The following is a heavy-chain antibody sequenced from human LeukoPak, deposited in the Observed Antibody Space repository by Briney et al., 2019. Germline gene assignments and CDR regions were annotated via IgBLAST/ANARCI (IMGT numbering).Heavy chain of an antibody. Sequence: PGGSLRLTCAASGFTFNTFEMNWVGQAPGKGLEWVSYVSGSGDEIRYGDSVRGRFTISRDNAKSSLYLQMNSLRAEDTAVYYCATKVPGSSHFSSWGQGTLVTVSS. J-gene: IGHJ4*02. D-gene: IGHD6-19*01. V-gene: IGHV3-48*03. CDR1: GFTFNTFE. CDR3: ATKVPGSSHFSS. CDR2: VSGSGDEI.